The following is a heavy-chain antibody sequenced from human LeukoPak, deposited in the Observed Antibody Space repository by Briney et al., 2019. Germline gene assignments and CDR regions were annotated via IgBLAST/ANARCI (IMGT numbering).Heavy chain of an antibody. CDR2: ITGSGGNT. CDR3: AKWGDYDVLTGYYVSGY. D-gene: IGHD3-9*01. CDR1: GFTFSNYA. Sequence: GASLRLSCAASGFTFSNYAMSWVRQAPGKGLEWVSAITGSGGNTYYADSVKGRFTISRDDSKNTVFLQMNSLRAEDTAVYYCAKWGDYDVLTGYYVSGYWGRGTLVTVS. J-gene: IGHJ4*02. V-gene: IGHV3-23*01.